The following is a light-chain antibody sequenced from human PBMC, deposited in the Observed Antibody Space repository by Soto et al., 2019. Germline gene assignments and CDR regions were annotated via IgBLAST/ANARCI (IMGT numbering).Light chain of an antibody. CDR2: AAS. V-gene: IGKV1-39*01. CDR1: QTISNY. CDR3: QQSHSIPYI. Sequence: DIQMTQSPSSLSASVGDRVTITCRASQTISNYLNWYQQKPGKDPKLLIYAASSLQSGVPSRFSGSGSGTDFTLTISSLQPEDFATYFCQQSHSIPYIFGQGTKLQLK. J-gene: IGKJ2*01.